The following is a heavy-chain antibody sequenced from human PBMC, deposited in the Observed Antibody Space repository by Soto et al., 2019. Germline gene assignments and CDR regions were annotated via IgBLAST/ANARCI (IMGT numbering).Heavy chain of an antibody. Sequence: GGSLRLSCAASGFTFSSYSMNWVRQAPGKGLEWVSSISSSGSYIYYGDSVKGRFTISRDNAKNSLYLQMNSLRDDDTAVYYCARDNWFDTWGQGTLVTVSS. V-gene: IGHV3-21*01. J-gene: IGHJ5*02. CDR2: ISSSGSYI. CDR3: ARDNWFDT. CDR1: GFTFSSYS.